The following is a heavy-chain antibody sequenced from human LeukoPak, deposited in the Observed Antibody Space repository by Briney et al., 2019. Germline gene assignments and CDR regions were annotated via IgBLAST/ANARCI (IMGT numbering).Heavy chain of an antibody. CDR2: ISGSGGST. CDR1: GFTFSSYA. D-gene: IGHD1-26*01. V-gene: IGHV3-23*01. Sequence: PGGSLRLSCAASGFTFSSYAMSWVRQAPGQGLEWVSAISGSGGSTYYADSVKGRFTISRDNSKNTLYLQMNSLRAEDTAVYYCAKFPKWELESGYFDYWGQGTLVTVSS. J-gene: IGHJ4*02. CDR3: AKFPKWELESGYFDY.